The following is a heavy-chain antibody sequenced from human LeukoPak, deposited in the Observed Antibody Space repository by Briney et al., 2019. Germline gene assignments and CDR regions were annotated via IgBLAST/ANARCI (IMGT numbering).Heavy chain of an antibody. Sequence: AASVKISCXVSGYTFTDYYMHWVQQAPGKGLGWMGLVDPEDGETIYAEKFQGRVTITADTSTDTAYMELSSLRSEDTAVYYCATLTAAAGTGFDYWGQGTLVTVSS. D-gene: IGHD6-13*01. CDR2: VDPEDGET. CDR3: ATLTAAAGTGFDY. CDR1: GYTFTDYY. V-gene: IGHV1-69-2*01. J-gene: IGHJ4*02.